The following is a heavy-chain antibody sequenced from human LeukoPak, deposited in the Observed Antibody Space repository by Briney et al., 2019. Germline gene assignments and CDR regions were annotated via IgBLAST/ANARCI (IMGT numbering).Heavy chain of an antibody. CDR2: INHSGST. J-gene: IGHJ5*02. Sequence: SETLSLTCAVYGGSFSGYYWSWIRQPPGKGLEWIGEINHSGSTNYDPPLKSRVTISVDTSKNQSSLKLSSVTAADTAVYCCARVTMIVVVHWFDPWGQGTLVTVSS. D-gene: IGHD3-22*01. V-gene: IGHV4-34*01. CDR3: ARVTMIVVVHWFDP. CDR1: GGSFSGYY.